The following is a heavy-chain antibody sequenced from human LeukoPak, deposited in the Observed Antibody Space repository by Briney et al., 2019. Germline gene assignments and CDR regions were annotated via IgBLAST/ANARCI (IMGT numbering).Heavy chain of an antibody. V-gene: IGHV5-51*01. D-gene: IGHD5-18*01. CDR3: VRGTGGYRYEY. CDR2: INPADSDT. CDR1: GYTFTNNW. Sequence: GESLKISCQGSGYTFTNNWIGWVRQMPGKGLEWMGIINPADSDTRYGPSLQGQVAISADKSINTAYLQWSSLKASDTAIYFCVRGTGGYRYEYWGQGTPVTVSS. J-gene: IGHJ4*02.